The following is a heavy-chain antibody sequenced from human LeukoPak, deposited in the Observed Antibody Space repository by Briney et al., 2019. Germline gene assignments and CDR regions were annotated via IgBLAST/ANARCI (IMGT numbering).Heavy chain of an antibody. J-gene: IGHJ5*02. V-gene: IGHV3-7*05. CDR1: GCTFSSYW. CDR2: IKQDGSEQ. D-gene: IGHD6-6*01. CDR3: ARSSIAARGWFDP. Sequence: PGGSLRLSCAASGCTFSSYWMSWVRQAPGKGLEWVANIKQDGSEQYYVESVKGRFTISRDNAKNSLYLQMNSLRAEDTAVYYCARSSIAARGWFDPWGQGTLVTVSS.